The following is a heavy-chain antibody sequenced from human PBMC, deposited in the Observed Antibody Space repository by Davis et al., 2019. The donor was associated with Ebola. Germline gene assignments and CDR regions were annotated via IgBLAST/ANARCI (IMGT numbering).Heavy chain of an antibody. CDR3: ASGEGGSLGYFDY. Sequence: KFQGRVTITRDTSASTAYMELSSLRSEDTAVYYCASGEGGSLGYFDYWGQGTLVTVSS. D-gene: IGHD3-16*01. V-gene: IGHV1-3*01. J-gene: IGHJ4*02.